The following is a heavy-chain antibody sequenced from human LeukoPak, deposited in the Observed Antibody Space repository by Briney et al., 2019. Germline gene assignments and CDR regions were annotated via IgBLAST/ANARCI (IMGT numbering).Heavy chain of an antibody. CDR3: ARGPPARAMAMGFYYMDV. D-gene: IGHD5-18*01. V-gene: IGHV1-8*03. Sequence: GASVKVSCKASGYTFTSYDINWVRQATGQGLEWMGWMNPNSGNTGYAQKFQGRVTITRNTSISTAYMELSSLRSEDTAVYYCARGPPARAMAMGFYYMDVWGKGTTVTVSS. J-gene: IGHJ6*03. CDR1: GYTFTSYD. CDR2: MNPNSGNT.